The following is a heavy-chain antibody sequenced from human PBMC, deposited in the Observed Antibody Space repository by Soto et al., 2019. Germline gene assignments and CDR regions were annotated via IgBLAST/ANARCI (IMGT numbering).Heavy chain of an antibody. CDR1: GFTFTSYW. CDR3: ARDRNYYFYYGFDV. V-gene: IGHV3-7*03. Sequence: QPGGSLRLSCVASGFTFTSYWMSWVRQAPGKGPQWVANIKQDGTETYYVDSVKGRFTISRDNTKNSVYLQMNSLRAEDTAVYYCARDRNYYFYYGFDVWGRGTTVTVSS. J-gene: IGHJ6*02. CDR2: IKQDGTET.